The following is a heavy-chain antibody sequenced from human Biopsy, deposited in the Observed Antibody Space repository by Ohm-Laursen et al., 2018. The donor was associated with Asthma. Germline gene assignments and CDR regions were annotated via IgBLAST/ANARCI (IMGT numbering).Heavy chain of an antibody. Sequence: GSLRLSCSAAGFTFSSYAMSWVRQAPGKGLEWVSAISGSGGSTYYADSVKGRFTISRDNSKNTLYLQMNSLRAEDTAVYYCAKDKRYSGSYFDYWGQGTLVTVSS. J-gene: IGHJ4*02. D-gene: IGHD1-26*01. V-gene: IGHV3-23*01. CDR2: ISGSGGST. CDR1: GFTFSSYA. CDR3: AKDKRYSGSYFDY.